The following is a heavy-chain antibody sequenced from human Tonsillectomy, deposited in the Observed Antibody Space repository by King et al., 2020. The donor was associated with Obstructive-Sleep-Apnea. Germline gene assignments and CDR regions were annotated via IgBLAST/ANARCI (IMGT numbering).Heavy chain of an antibody. V-gene: IGHV3-21*01. CDR2: VSSNSKYI. Sequence: VQLVESGGGLVKPGGSLRLSCAASGFSLSSYAMNWVRQAPGKGLQWVSSVSSNSKYIYYADSVKGRFTISRDNAKNSLYLQMNSLRAEDTAVYYCAGEPEGYGGVYFDYWGQGTLVTVSS. CDR1: GFSLSSYA. CDR3: AGEPEGYGGVYFDY. D-gene: IGHD4-23*01. J-gene: IGHJ4*02.